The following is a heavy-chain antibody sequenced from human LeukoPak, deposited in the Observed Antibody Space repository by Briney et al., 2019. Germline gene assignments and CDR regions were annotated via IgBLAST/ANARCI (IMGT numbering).Heavy chain of an antibody. CDR2: IFHSGNS. CDR3: ARVTYVDDMLYQYFDY. D-gene: IGHD4-17*01. CDR1: SYSISSGSY. Sequence: PSETLSLTCAVSSYSISSGSYWGWIRQSPGKGLEWVGSIFHSGNSYYNPSLKSRLTMSVDTSRNQFSLKLTSVTAADTALYYCARVTYVDDMLYQYFDYWGQGILVTVSS. J-gene: IGHJ4*02. V-gene: IGHV4-38-2*01.